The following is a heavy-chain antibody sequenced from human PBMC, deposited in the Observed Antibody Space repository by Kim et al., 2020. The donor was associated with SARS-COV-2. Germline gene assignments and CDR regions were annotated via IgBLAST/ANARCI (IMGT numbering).Heavy chain of an antibody. CDR3: ARDAGFGFGDFDY. Sequence: GGSLRLSCAASGFTFSSYSMNWVRQAPGKGLEWVSYISSSSSTIYYADSVKGRFTISRDNAKNSLYLQMNSLRAEDTAVYYCARDAGFGFGDFDYWGQGTLFTVSS. D-gene: IGHD3-16*01. V-gene: IGHV3-48*04. J-gene: IGHJ4*02. CDR2: ISSSSSTI. CDR1: GFTFSSYS.